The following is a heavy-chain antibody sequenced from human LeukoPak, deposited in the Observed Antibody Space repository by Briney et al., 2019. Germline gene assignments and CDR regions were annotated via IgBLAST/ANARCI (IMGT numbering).Heavy chain of an antibody. V-gene: IGHV3-33*06. Sequence: PGGSLRLSCAASGFTFSSYGMHWVRQAPGKGLEWVAVIWYDGSNKYYADSVKGRFTISRDNSKNTLYLQMNSLRAEDTAVYYCAKDLIPSNWGPYYFDYWGQGTLVTVSS. CDR2: IWYDGSNK. D-gene: IGHD7-27*01. J-gene: IGHJ4*02. CDR3: AKDLIPSNWGPYYFDY. CDR1: GFTFSSYG.